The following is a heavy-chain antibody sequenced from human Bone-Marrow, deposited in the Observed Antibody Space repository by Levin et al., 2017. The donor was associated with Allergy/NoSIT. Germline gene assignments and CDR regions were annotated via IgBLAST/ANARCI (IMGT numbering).Heavy chain of an antibody. Sequence: GESLKISCAASGFSFSSYEMNWVRQAPGKGLEWISYISYSGTTLYYADSVKARFTVSRDNAKDSLFLQMNSLRAEDTAIYYCARENPVPNRSKAYDSWGQGTLVTVSS. CDR3: ARENPVPNRSKAYDS. V-gene: IGHV3-48*03. CDR2: ISYSGTTL. D-gene: IGHD2/OR15-2a*01. CDR1: GFSFSSYE. J-gene: IGHJ4*02.